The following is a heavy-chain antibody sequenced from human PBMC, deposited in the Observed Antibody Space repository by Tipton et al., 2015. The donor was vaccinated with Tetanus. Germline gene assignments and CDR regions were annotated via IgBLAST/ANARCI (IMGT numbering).Heavy chain of an antibody. CDR3: AGERFVAWLGPLGC. CDR2: VWYDGTRK. Sequence: SLRLSCAASGFTFSTHGMHWVRQAPGKGLEWVALVWYDGTRKYYTESVEGRFTISRDNSKNTLYLQMDSLRVEDTATSFCAGERFVAWLGPLGCRGQGALVSVSS. D-gene: IGHD3-3*01. V-gene: IGHV3-33*01. J-gene: IGHJ4*02. CDR1: GFTFSTHG.